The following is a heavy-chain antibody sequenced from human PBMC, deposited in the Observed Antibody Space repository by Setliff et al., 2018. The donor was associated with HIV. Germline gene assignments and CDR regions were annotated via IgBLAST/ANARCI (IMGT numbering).Heavy chain of an antibody. V-gene: IGHV4-59*12. Sequence: PSETLSLTCTVSGDSISGYYWSWIRQSPGKGLEWIGFIYETGSTYYNPSLKSRVSISIDTSKNQFSLKLSSMTAADTAVYFCARDGYTNGYGYYYFYMDVWGKGTTVPSP. D-gene: IGHD5-18*01. J-gene: IGHJ6*03. CDR3: ARDGYTNGYGYYYFYMDV. CDR2: IYETGST. CDR1: GDSISGYY.